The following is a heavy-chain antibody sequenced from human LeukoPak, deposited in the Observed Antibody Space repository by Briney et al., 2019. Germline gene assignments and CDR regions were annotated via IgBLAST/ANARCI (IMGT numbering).Heavy chain of an antibody. CDR3: ARTLTAAGHFDY. CDR1: GFNFSDYY. D-gene: IGHD6-13*01. J-gene: IGHJ4*02. Sequence: GGSLRLSCAASGFNFSDYYMGWIRQAPGKGLEWVSYISSSSGFTNYADSVKGRFTISRDNAKNSLYLQMNSLRAEDTAVYHCARTLTAAGHFDYWGQGTLVTVSS. V-gene: IGHV3-11*06. CDR2: ISSSSGFT.